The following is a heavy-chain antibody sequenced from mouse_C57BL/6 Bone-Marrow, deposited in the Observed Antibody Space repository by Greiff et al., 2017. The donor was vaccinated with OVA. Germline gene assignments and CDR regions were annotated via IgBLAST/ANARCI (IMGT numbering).Heavy chain of an antibody. V-gene: IGHV1-42*01. D-gene: IGHD1-1*01. CDR2: INPSTGGT. CDR3: ARITTVPWFAY. Sequence: EVQLKESGPELVKPGASVKISCKASGYSFTGYYMNWVKQSPEKSLEWIGEINPSTGGTTYNQKFKAKATLTVDKSSSTAYMQLKSLTSEDSAVYYCARITTVPWFAYWGQGTLVTVSA. CDR1: GYSFTGYY. J-gene: IGHJ3*01.